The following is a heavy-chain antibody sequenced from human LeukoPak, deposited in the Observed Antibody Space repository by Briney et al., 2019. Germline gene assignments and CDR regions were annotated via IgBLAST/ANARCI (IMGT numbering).Heavy chain of an antibody. CDR3: ARPHPRYCSSTSCLTDGDY. D-gene: IGHD2-2*01. CDR2: INHSGST. CDR1: GGSFSGYY. Sequence: SETLSLTCAAYGGSFSGYYWSWIRQPPGKGLEWIGEINHSGSTNYNPSLKSRVTISVDTSKNQLSLKLSSVTAADTAVYYCARPHPRYCSSTSCLTDGDYWGQGTLVTVSS. J-gene: IGHJ4*02. V-gene: IGHV4-34*01.